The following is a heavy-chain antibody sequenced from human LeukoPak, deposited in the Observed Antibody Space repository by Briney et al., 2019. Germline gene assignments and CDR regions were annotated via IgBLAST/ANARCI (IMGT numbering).Heavy chain of an antibody. J-gene: IGHJ3*02. CDR2: IIPIFGTA. CDR1: GYTFTSYG. CDR3: ARDSSGYAFVI. V-gene: IGHV1-69*05. D-gene: IGHD3-22*01. Sequence: SVKVSCKASGYTFTSYGISWVRQAPGQGLEWMGRIIPIFGTANYAQKFQGRVTITTDESTSTAYMELSSLRSEDTAVYYCARDSSGYAFVIWGQGTMVTVSS.